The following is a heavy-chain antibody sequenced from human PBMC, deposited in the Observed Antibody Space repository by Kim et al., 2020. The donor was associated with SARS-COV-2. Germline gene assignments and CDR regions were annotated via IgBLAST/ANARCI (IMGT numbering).Heavy chain of an antibody. J-gene: IGHJ4*02. CDR3: ARATNFYSGKDY. CDR2: ISAYNGNT. CDR1: GYTFRNYG. Sequence: ASVKVSCKASGYTFRNYGFSWVQQAPGQGLEWMGWISAYNGNTKYAQKFQGRVTMTTDSSRSTAYMELRSLRPDDTAVYYCARATNFYSGKDYWGQGTLVTVSS. V-gene: IGHV1-18*01. D-gene: IGHD2-15*01.